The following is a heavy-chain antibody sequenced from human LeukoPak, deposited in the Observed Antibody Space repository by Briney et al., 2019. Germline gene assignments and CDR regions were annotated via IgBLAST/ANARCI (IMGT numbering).Heavy chain of an antibody. CDR3: ARDSGIAVAAD. Sequence: GGSLRLSCAASGFTVSSNYMSWVRQAPGKGLEWVSVIYSGGSTYYADSVEGRFTISRHNSKNTLYLQMNSLRAEDTAVYYCARDSGIAVAADWGQGALVTVSS. CDR2: IYSGGST. CDR1: GFTVSSNY. J-gene: IGHJ4*02. D-gene: IGHD6-19*01. V-gene: IGHV3-53*04.